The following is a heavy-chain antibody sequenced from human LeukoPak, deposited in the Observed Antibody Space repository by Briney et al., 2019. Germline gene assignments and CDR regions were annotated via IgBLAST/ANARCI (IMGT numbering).Heavy chain of an antibody. D-gene: IGHD5-24*01. Sequence: GGSLRLSCAASGFTVSSNYMSWVRQAPGKGLEWVSVIYSGGSTYYADSVKGRFTISRDNSKNTLYLQMNSLRAEDTAVYYCAREGDGYTSYFDYWGQGTLVTVSS. V-gene: IGHV3-66*01. CDR1: GFTVSSNY. CDR2: IYSGGST. J-gene: IGHJ4*02. CDR3: AREGDGYTSYFDY.